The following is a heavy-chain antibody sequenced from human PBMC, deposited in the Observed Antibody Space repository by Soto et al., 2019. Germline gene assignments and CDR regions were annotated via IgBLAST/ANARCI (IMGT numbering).Heavy chain of an antibody. V-gene: IGHV1-69*13. CDR3: ARDGTLYDSSAYYYLY. CDR2: ITPMFGTP. Sequence: SVRVSCKASGGTFSRYTITWVRQAPGQGLEWMGGITPMFGTPNYAQKFQGRVTITADESTSTAYMELSSLRSEDTAMYYCARDGTLYDSSAYYYLYWGQGTLVTVSS. D-gene: IGHD3-22*01. CDR1: GGTFSRYT. J-gene: IGHJ4*02.